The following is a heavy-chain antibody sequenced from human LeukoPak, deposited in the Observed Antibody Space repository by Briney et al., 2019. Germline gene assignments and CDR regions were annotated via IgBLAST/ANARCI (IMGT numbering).Heavy chain of an antibody. J-gene: IGHJ4*01. Sequence: GGSLRLSCTGSGFTLRNYWMHWVRQVSGKRLVWVSRISGDGSVTNYADSVQGRFTISRDNAENILYLQINNLRSEDTAVYYCARYSSSSGGASYYLDYWATEPWSPSPQ. CDR2: ISGDGSVT. D-gene: IGHD6-6*01. V-gene: IGHV3-74*01. CDR1: GFTLRNYW. CDR3: ARYSSSSGGASYYLDY.